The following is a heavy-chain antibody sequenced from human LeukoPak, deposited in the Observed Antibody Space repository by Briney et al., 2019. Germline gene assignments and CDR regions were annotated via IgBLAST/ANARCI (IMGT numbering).Heavy chain of an antibody. CDR2: IYPGDSDT. D-gene: IGHD3-9*01. Sequence: GESLKISCKGSGYSFTSYWIGWVRQMPGKGLEWMGIIYPGDSDTRYSPSFQGQVTISADKSVSTAYLQWRSLKASDTAMYVWARRVCEILTGLPRWYFDLWGRGTLVTVSS. V-gene: IGHV5-51*01. CDR3: ARRVCEILTGLPRWYFDL. CDR1: GYSFTSYW. J-gene: IGHJ2*01.